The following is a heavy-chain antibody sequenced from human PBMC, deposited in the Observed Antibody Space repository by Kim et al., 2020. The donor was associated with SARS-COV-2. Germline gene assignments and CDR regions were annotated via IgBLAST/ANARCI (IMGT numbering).Heavy chain of an antibody. CDR3: ARVYVVVPAAIEIDAFDI. J-gene: IGHJ3*02. D-gene: IGHD2-2*01. Sequence: TGRVTISVDTSKNQFSLKLSSVTAADTAVYYCARVYVVVPAAIEIDAFDIWGQGTMVTVSS. V-gene: IGHV4-59*01.